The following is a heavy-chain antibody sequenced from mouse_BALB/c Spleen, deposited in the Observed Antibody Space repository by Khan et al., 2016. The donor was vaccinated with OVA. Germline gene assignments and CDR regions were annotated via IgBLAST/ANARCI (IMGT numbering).Heavy chain of an antibody. J-gene: IGHJ3*01. Sequence: VQLQQSGAELVRPGVSVKISCKGSGYTFTDFTMHWVRQSHAMSLEWIGVISTYYGHATYNQKFKDKATMTVDKSSSTAYMELARLTSEDSAIXYCTRGGGGNRFAYWGQGTLDTVSA. V-gene: IGHV1S137*01. CDR1: GYTFTDFT. CDR2: ISTYYGHA. CDR3: TRGGGGNRFAY.